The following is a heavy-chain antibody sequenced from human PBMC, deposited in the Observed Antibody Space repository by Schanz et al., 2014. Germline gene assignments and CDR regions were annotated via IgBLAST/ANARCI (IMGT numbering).Heavy chain of an antibody. J-gene: IGHJ6*02. V-gene: IGHV1-2*06. Sequence: QVQLVQSGSELKKPGASVKVSCKASGYTFTDYYMHWVRQAPGQGLEWMGRINPNSGGTNYAQRFQGRVTMTRDTSISTAYMDLSRLTSDDTAVYYCARGGDYIVVLVAVTREYYYHAMDVWGQGTTVTVSS. D-gene: IGHD2-15*01. CDR3: ARGGDYIVVLVAVTREYYYHAMDV. CDR2: INPNSGGT. CDR1: GYTFTDYY.